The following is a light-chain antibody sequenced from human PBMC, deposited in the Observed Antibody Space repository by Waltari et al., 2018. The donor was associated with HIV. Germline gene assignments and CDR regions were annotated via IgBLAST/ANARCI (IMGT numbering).Light chain of an antibody. Sequence: NFMLTQPHSVSESPGKTVSISCTRSSGSIARSYVQWYKQPPGSSPTAGIFEDNQRPSGVPERFSGSIDSSSNSASLTISGLKTEDEADYYCQSYDTTTPVVFGGGTRLTVL. CDR2: EDN. J-gene: IGLJ2*01. V-gene: IGLV6-57*01. CDR1: SGSIARSY. CDR3: QSYDTTTPVV.